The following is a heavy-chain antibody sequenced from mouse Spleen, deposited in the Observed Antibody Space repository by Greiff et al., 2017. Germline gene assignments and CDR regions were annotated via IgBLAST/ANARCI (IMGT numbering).Heavy chain of an antibody. CDR1: GYTFTSYW. Sequence: QVQLQQPGAELVKPGASVKLSCKASGYTFTSYWMHWVKQRPGQGLEWIGMIHPNSGSTNYNEKFKSKATLTVDKSSSTAYMQLSSLTSEDSAVYYCARSTVVKEHDYAMDYWGQGTSVTVSS. J-gene: IGHJ4*01. CDR2: IHPNSGST. V-gene: IGHV1-64*01. CDR3: ARSTVVKEHDYAMDY. D-gene: IGHD1-1*01.